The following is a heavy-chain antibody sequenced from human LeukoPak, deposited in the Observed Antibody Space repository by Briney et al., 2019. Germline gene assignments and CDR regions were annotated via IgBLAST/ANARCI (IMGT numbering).Heavy chain of an antibody. CDR2: IKQDGSEK. D-gene: IGHD3-9*01. CDR3: AKWGDYDVLTGYYVSDY. V-gene: IGHV3-7*03. Sequence: GGSLRLSCAASGFTFSIYWMSWVRQAPGKGLEHMANIKQDGSEKYYVDSAKGRFTISRDNSKNTVFLQMNSLRAEDTAVYYCAKWGDYDVLTGYYVSDYWGQGTLVTVSS. J-gene: IGHJ4*02. CDR1: GFTFSIYW.